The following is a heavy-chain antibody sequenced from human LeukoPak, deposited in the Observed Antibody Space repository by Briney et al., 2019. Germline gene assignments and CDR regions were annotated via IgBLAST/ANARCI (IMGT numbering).Heavy chain of an antibody. Sequence: SDTLSLTYAVSGGSFRVYYWSWIRQPPGKGLASIGEIDHTGSTNYNPSLESRVTLSVDTSKNQVSLNLNSLTNADTAVYYCARGLRFHVGSGNWFDLWGQGTLVTVSS. J-gene: IGHJ5*02. D-gene: IGHD3-10*01. CDR3: ARGLRFHVGSGNWFDL. CDR1: GGSFRVYY. CDR2: IDHTGST. V-gene: IGHV4-34*01.